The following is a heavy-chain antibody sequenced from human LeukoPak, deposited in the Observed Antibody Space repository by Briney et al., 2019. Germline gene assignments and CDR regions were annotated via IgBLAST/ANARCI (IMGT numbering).Heavy chain of an antibody. CDR3: ASTIFGVVYYFDY. V-gene: IGHV4-39*01. CDR2: IYYSGST. Sequence: SETLSLTCTVSGSSISSSSYYWGWIRQPPGKGLEWIGSIYYSGSTYYNPSLKSRVTISVDTSKDQFSLKLSSVTAADTAVYYCASTIFGVVYYFDYWGQGTLVTVSS. CDR1: GSSISSSSYY. D-gene: IGHD3-3*01. J-gene: IGHJ4*02.